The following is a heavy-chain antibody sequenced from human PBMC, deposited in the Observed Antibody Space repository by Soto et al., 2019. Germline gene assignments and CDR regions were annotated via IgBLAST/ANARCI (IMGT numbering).Heavy chain of an antibody. D-gene: IGHD6-13*01. Sequence: GGSLRLACAASGFTFSSYWMSWVRQAPGKGLEWVANIKQDGSEKYYVDSVKGRFTISRDNAKNSLYLQMNSLRAEDTAVYYCARELSSPWQNWFEPWGKGTLVSVSS. CDR1: GFTFSSYW. CDR2: IKQDGSEK. J-gene: IGHJ5*02. V-gene: IGHV3-7*01. CDR3: ARELSSPWQNWFEP.